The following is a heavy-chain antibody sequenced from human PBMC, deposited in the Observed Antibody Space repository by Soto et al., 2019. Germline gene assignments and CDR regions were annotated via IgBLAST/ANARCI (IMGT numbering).Heavy chain of an antibody. CDR2: ISGSGGST. CDR3: AKEPLPRGLYDSSGLDPFDY. CDR1: GFTFSSYA. Sequence: EVQLLESGGGLVQPGGSLRLSCAASGFTFSSYAMSWVRQAPGKGLEWVSAISGSGGSTYYADSVKGRFTISRDNSKNTLYLQMNSPRAEDTAVYYCAKEPLPRGLYDSSGLDPFDYWGQGTLVTVSS. D-gene: IGHD3-22*01. J-gene: IGHJ4*02. V-gene: IGHV3-23*01.